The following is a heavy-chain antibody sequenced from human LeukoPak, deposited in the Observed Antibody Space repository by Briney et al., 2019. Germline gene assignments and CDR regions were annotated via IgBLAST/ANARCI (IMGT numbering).Heavy chain of an antibody. Sequence: PGGSLRLSCAASGFTFSSYAMSWVRQAPGKGLDWVSTISGSGGSTYYADSVKGRFTISRDNSKSTLYLQMNGLREEDTAVYYCVRDFRSADYWGQGTLVTVSS. V-gene: IGHV3-23*01. CDR3: VRDFRSADY. J-gene: IGHJ4*02. CDR1: GFTFSSYA. CDR2: ISGSGGST.